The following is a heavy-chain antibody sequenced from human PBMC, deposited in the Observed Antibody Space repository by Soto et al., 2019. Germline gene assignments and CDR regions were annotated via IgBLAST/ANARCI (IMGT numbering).Heavy chain of an antibody. CDR2: IYYSGST. CDR3: ARRGGYPTIDS. D-gene: IGHD1-26*01. Sequence: QLQLQESGPGLVKPSETLSLTCTVSGGSISSSSYYWGWIRQPPGKGLEWIGSIYYSGSTYYNPSLKRRXTXSXHTSKHQFSLRLSSVTAADTAVYYCARRGGYPTIDSWGQGTLVTVSS. CDR1: GGSISSSSYY. V-gene: IGHV4-39*01. J-gene: IGHJ4*02.